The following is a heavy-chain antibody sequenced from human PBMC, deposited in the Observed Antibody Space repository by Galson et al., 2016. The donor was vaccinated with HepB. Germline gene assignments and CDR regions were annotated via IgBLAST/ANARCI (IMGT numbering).Heavy chain of an antibody. V-gene: IGHV3-11*06. D-gene: IGHD6-25*01. CDR2: ISNSGVNT. CDR3: ARDRTARAAVDL. J-gene: IGHJ5*02. Sequence: SLRLSCAASGFTFSSYYMSWVRQAPGRGLEWVAYISNSGVNTHYAGSVNGRFTISRDNAKNSLFLQMNSLRAEDTAVYYCARDRTARAAVDLGGPGTLVTVSS. CDR1: GFTFSSYY.